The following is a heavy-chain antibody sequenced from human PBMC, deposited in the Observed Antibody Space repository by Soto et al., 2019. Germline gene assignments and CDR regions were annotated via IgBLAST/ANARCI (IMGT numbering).Heavy chain of an antibody. CDR2: INPSGGST. D-gene: IGHD3-10*01. CDR1: GYTFTSYY. Sequence: QVQLVQSGAEVKKPGASVKVSCKASGYTFTSYYMHWVRQAPGQGLEWMGIINPSGGSTSYAQKFQGRVTMTRDTSTSTVYMELSSLRSEVTAVYYCARDISGKNWFDPWGQGTLVTVSS. J-gene: IGHJ5*02. V-gene: IGHV1-46*01. CDR3: ARDISGKNWFDP.